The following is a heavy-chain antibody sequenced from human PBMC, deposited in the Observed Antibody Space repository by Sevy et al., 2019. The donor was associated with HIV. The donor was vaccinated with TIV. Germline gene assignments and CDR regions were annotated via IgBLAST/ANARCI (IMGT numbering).Heavy chain of an antibody. CDR2: ISGSGGST. V-gene: IGHV3-23*01. Sequence: GGSLRLSCAASGFTFSSYAMSWVRQATGKGLEWVSAISGSGGSTYYADSVKGRFTISRDNSKNTLYLQMNSLRAEDTAVYYCAKPMVLVVVVADFDYWGQRTLVTVSS. CDR1: GFTFSSYA. D-gene: IGHD2-15*01. CDR3: AKPMVLVVVVADFDY. J-gene: IGHJ4*02.